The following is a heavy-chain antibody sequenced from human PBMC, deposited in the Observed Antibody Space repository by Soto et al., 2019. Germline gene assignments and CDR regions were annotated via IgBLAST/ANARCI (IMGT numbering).Heavy chain of an antibody. D-gene: IGHD2-15*01. CDR3: AREAATREGDDAFDI. J-gene: IGHJ3*02. CDR1: GYSFTSYW. V-gene: IGHV5-51*01. Sequence: GESLKISCKGSGYSFTSYWIGWVRQMPGKGLEWMGIIYPGDSDTRYSPSFQGQVTISADKSISTAYLQWSSLKASDTAMYYCAREAATREGDDAFDIWGQGTMVTVSS. CDR2: IYPGDSDT.